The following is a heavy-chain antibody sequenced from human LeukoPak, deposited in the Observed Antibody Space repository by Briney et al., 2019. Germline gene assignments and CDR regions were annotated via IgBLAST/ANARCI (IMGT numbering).Heavy chain of an antibody. J-gene: IGHJ4*02. CDR3: ARVHYYDSSGHDY. Sequence: GGSLRLSCAASGFTFSHYWMSWVRQAPGKGLEWVSSISSSSSYIYYADSVKGRFTISRDNAKNSLYLQMNSLRAEDTAVYYCARVHYYDSSGHDYWGQGTLVTVSS. D-gene: IGHD3-22*01. V-gene: IGHV3-21*01. CDR1: GFTFSHYW. CDR2: ISSSSSYI.